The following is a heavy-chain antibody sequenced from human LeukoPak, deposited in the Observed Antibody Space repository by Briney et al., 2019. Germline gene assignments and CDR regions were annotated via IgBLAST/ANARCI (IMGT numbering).Heavy chain of an antibody. J-gene: IGHJ4*02. CDR3: ARGMITFGGVIVY. V-gene: IGHV1-46*01. D-gene: IGHD3-16*02. Sequence: ASVKVSCKASGYTFTSYYMHWVRQAPGQGLEWMGIINPSCCSTSYAQKFQGRVTMTRDTSISTAYMELSRLRSDDTAVYYCARGMITFGGVIVYWGQGTLVTVSS. CDR1: GYTFTSYY. CDR2: INPSCCST.